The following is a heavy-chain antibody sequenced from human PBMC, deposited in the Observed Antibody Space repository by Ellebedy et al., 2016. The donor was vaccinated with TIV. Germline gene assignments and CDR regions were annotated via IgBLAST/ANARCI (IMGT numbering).Heavy chain of an antibody. CDR3: ARDSTGRRFDP. Sequence: SETLSLXXNVSGDSISSSSHYWAWIRQPPGKGLEWIGCMDYRGNSYYNVSLKGRVTISGDTSKNQFSLKLSSVTAADTATYYCARDSTGRRFDPWGQGTLVTVSS. D-gene: IGHD2-8*02. J-gene: IGHJ5*02. CDR2: MDYRGNS. V-gene: IGHV4-39*07. CDR1: GDSISSSSHY.